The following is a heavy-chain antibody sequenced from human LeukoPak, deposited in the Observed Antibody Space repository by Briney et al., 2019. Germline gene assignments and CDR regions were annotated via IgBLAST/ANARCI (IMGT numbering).Heavy chain of an antibody. CDR3: VKGIHNPSY. D-gene: IGHD3-3*02. Sequence: GGSLRLSCAASGFTFSNYAMSWVRQAPGEGLEWVSVISAGSSTTYYADSVKGRFTISRDNSKNTLYLQMSSLRAEDTAVYYCVKGIHNPSYWGQGTLVTVSS. J-gene: IGHJ4*02. V-gene: IGHV3-23*01. CDR2: ISAGSSTT. CDR1: GFTFSNYA.